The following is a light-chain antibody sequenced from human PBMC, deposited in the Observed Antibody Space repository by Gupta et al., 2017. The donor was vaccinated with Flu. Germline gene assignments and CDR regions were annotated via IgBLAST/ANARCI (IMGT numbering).Light chain of an antibody. CDR3: NSYTTSSTVVV. J-gene: IGLJ2*01. CDR1: SSDIGYYDY. CDR2: EVS. Sequence: QSALTQTASVSGSPGQSVTISCTGTSSDIGYYDYVSWYQQHPGKAPKLVIYEVSNRPSGVSARFSDSKSGNTASLTISGLQAEDEAHYYCNSYTTSSTVVVFGGGTKLTVL. V-gene: IGLV2-14*01.